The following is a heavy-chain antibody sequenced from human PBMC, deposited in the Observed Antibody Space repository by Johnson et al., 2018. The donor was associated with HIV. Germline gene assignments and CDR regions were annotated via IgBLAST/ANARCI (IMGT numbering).Heavy chain of an antibody. Sequence: QVQLVESGGGVVQPGRSLRLSCAASGLTFSSYAMHWVRQAPGKGLEWVAVISYDGSNKYYADSVKGRFTISRDNSKNTLYLQMNSLRAEDTAVYYCARGGRAKDAFDIWGQGTMVTVSS. V-gene: IGHV3-30-3*01. D-gene: IGHD3-16*01. CDR2: ISYDGSNK. CDR1: GLTFSSYA. CDR3: ARGGRAKDAFDI. J-gene: IGHJ3*02.